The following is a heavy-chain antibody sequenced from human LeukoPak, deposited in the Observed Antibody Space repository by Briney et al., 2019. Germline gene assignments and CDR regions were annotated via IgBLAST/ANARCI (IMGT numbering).Heavy chain of an antibody. J-gene: IGHJ3*02. D-gene: IGHD3-10*01. Sequence: GGSLRLSCAASGFTFSSYAMSWVRQAPGKGLEWVSAISGSGGSTYYADSVKGRFTISRDNSKNTLNLQMNSLRAEDTAVYYCARDPSTWEYYYGSGSEGAFDIWGQGTMVTVSS. V-gene: IGHV3-23*01. CDR2: ISGSGGST. CDR1: GFTFSSYA. CDR3: ARDPSTWEYYYGSGSEGAFDI.